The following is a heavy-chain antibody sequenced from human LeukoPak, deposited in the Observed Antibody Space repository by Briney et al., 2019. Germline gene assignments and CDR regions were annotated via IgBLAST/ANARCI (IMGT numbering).Heavy chain of an antibody. D-gene: IGHD6-19*01. CDR1: GGTFSSYA. CDR2: IIPIFGTA. CDR3: AREPYSSGYYYYGMDV. Sequence: ASVKVSCKASGGTFSSYAISWVRQAPGQGLEWMGGIIPIFGTANYAQKFQGRVTITADESTSTAYMELSSLRSEDTAVYYCAREPYSSGYYYYGMDVWAKGPRSPSP. J-gene: IGHJ6*02. V-gene: IGHV1-69*13.